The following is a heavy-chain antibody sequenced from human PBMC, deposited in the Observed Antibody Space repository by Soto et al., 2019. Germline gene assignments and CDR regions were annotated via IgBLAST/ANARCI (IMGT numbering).Heavy chain of an antibody. V-gene: IGHV1-58*01. Sequence: SVKVSFKASGFTFTSSAVQWVRQARGQRLEWIGWIVVGSGNTNYAQKFQERVTITRDMSTSTAYMELSSLRSEDTAGYYCAPDERANYYDFWSGYRDNLFDPWGQGTLVTVSS. D-gene: IGHD3-3*01. J-gene: IGHJ5*02. CDR3: APDERANYYDFWSGYRDNLFDP. CDR2: IVVGSGNT. CDR1: GFTFTSSA.